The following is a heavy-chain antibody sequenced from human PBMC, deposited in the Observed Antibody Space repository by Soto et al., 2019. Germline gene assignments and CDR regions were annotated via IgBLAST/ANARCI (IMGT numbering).Heavy chain of an antibody. J-gene: IGHJ4*02. CDR3: ARDWGSNWDTRDRWDC. CDR1: GFTVSTYA. CDR2: ISYDGSNT. V-gene: IGHV3-30-3*01. Sequence: QVQLVESGGGVVQPGRSLRLSCAASGFTVSTYAMHWVRQAPGKGLQWVAVISYDGSNTYYADSVKGRCTISRDNSNNTLYLQMNSLRTEDTAVYYCARDWGSNWDTRDRWDCWGQGTLVTVSS. D-gene: IGHD7-27*01.